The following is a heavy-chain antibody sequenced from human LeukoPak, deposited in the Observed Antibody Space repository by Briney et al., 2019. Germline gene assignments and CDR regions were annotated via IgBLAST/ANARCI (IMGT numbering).Heavy chain of an antibody. V-gene: IGHV4-61*02. CDR1: GDSISSGDYY. Sequence: SQTLSLTCTVSGDSISSGDYYWRWIRQPAGKGLEWIARISSSGSTNYNHSLKSRVTISVETSKNQFSLKLKSVTAADTAVYYCARGGYYGSGNDFRFDPWGQGTLVTVSS. CDR2: ISSSGST. D-gene: IGHD3-10*01. CDR3: ARGGYYGSGNDFRFDP. J-gene: IGHJ5*02.